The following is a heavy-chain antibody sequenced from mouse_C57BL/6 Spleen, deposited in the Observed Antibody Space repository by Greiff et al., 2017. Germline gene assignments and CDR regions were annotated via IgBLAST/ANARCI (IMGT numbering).Heavy chain of an antibody. J-gene: IGHJ2*01. CDR1: GYAFSSSW. D-gene: IGHD2-3*01. CDR2: IYPGDGDT. V-gene: IGHV1-82*01. Sequence: QVQLQQSGPELVKPGASVKISCKASGYAFSSSWMNWVKQRPGKGLEWIGRIYPGDGDTNYNGKFKGKATLTADKSSSTAYMQLSSLTSEDSAVYFCAREGTYEAGFDYWGQGTTLTVA. CDR3: AREGTYEAGFDY.